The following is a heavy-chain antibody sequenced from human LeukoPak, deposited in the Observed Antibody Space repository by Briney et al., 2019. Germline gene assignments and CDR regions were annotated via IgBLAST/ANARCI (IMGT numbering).Heavy chain of an antibody. V-gene: IGHV3-48*01. D-gene: IGHD2/OR15-2a*01. CDR2: ISSSGSAM. J-gene: IGHJ4*02. CDR1: GFNFSTYN. CDR3: ARVGNTLQFDY. Sequence: GGSLRLSCEASGFNFSTYNMNWVRQAPGGGLEWVSYISSSGSAMYYTDSVKGRFTISRDNAKNSLYLQTNSLRAEDTAVYYCARVGNTLQFDYWGQGTLVTVSS.